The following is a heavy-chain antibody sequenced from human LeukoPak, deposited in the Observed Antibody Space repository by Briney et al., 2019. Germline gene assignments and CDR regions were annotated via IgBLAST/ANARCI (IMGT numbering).Heavy chain of an antibody. CDR2: IYPGDSDT. D-gene: IGHD6-6*01. V-gene: IGHV5-51*01. Sequence: GESLKISCKGSGYSFPTYWIGWVRQMPGEGLEWMGIIYPGDSDTIYSPSFEGEVTISADKSISTAYLQWSSLKASDTAMYYCARSGTIATRRNYIDYWGQGTLVTVSS. CDR3: ARSGTIATRRNYIDY. J-gene: IGHJ4*02. CDR1: GYSFPTYW.